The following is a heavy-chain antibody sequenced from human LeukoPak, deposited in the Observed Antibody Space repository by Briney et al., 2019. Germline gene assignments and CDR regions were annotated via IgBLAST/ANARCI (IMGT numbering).Heavy chain of an antibody. Sequence: ASVKVSCKASGYTFTGYYMHWVRQAPGQGLEWMGWINPNSGNTGYAQKFQGRVTMTRNTSISTAYMELSSLRSEDTAVYYCARGAGYSGYDSLDYWGQGTLVTVSS. J-gene: IGHJ4*02. CDR2: INPNSGNT. CDR3: ARGAGYSGYDSLDY. CDR1: GYTFTGYY. V-gene: IGHV1-8*02. D-gene: IGHD5-12*01.